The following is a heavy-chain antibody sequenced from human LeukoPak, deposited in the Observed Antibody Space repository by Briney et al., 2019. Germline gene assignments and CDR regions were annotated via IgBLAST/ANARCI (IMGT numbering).Heavy chain of an antibody. J-gene: IGHJ4*02. CDR3: ARHVYYDTSGYYYGSLNFDY. V-gene: IGHV4-39*01. D-gene: IGHD3-22*01. CDR2: IYYSGST. Sequence: KPSETLSLTCTVSGGSISSRSHSWAWIRQPPGKGLEWIGSIYYSGSTDYNPSLKSRVTISVDTSKNQFALKLSSVTAAHTAVYSCARHVYYDTSGYYYGSLNFDYWGQGTLVPVSS. CDR1: GGSISSRSHS.